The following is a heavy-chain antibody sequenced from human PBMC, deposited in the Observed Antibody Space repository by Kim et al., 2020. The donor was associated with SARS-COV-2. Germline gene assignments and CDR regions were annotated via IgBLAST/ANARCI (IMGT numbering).Heavy chain of an antibody. CDR1: GYTFTSYD. Sequence: ASVKVYCKASGYTFTSYDINWVRQATGQGLEWMGWMNPNSGNTGYAQKLQGRVTMTRNTSISTAYMELSSLRSEDTAVYYCARCLMVPTNEWWFDPWGQGTLVTVSS. CDR3: ARCLMVPTNEWWFDP. D-gene: IGHD2-8*01. J-gene: IGHJ5*02. V-gene: IGHV1-8*01. CDR2: MNPNSGNT.